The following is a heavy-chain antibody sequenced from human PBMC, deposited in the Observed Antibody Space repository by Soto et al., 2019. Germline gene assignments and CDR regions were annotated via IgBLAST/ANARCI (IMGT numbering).Heavy chain of an antibody. CDR3: ARVQFGSGYRYAGDC. D-gene: IGHD5-18*01. CDR1: GYTFTNYY. V-gene: IGHV1-46*01. CDR2: INPSDSSA. Sequence: QVQLVQSGAEVKKPGASVKISCKASGYTFTNYYVQWVRQAPGQGLEWMGIINPSDSSATYAQKFRGRVTMTRDTSPSTVYMELSSLEAEDTAVYDWARVQFGSGYRYAGDCWGQGTLVIVSS. J-gene: IGHJ4*02.